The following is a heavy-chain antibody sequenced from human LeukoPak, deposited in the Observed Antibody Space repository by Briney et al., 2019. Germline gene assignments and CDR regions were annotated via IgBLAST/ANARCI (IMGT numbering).Heavy chain of an antibody. CDR3: ARAPYYYDSSGYYYSWGYYYYYMDV. J-gene: IGHJ6*03. CDR2: ISAYNGNT. CDR1: GYTFTSYG. D-gene: IGHD3-22*01. V-gene: IGHV1-18*01. Sequence: ASVKVSCKASGYTFTSYGISWVRQAPGQGLEWMGWISAYNGNTNYAQKLQGRVTMTTDTSTSTAYMELRSMRSDDTAVYYCARAPYYYDSSGYYYSWGYYYYYMDVWGKGTTVTVSS.